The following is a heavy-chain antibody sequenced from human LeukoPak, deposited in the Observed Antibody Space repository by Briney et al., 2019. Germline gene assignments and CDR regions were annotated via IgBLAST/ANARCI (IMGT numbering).Heavy chain of an antibody. V-gene: IGHV1-18*01. CDR3: ARDQGFGIGALNNWFDP. CDR1: GYTFSSFG. CDR2: ISTYNGNT. J-gene: IGHJ5*02. Sequence: GASVKVSCKASGYTFSSFGITWVRQDPGQGLEWMGWISTYNGNTNHAQKFQGRVTMTTDTSTSTAYLELRSLRSDATAVYYCARDQGFGIGALNNWFDPWGQGTLVTVSS. D-gene: IGHD3-16*01.